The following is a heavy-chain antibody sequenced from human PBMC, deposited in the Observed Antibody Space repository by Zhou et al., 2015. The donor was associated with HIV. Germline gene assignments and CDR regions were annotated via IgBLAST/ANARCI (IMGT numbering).Heavy chain of an antibody. CDR1: GFTFSTFA. J-gene: IGHJ2*01. CDR3: AKRSGQQVENWNFDL. V-gene: IGHV3-23*01. D-gene: IGHD6-13*01. Sequence: EVQLFGVWGEAWYSLGGSLRLSCAASGFTFSTFAMSWVRQAPGKGLEWVSAISGGGGSTFYADSVKGRFTISRDNSKNTLYLQVDSLRAEDTAVYYCAKRSGQQVENWNFDLWGRGTRGHCLL. CDR2: ISGGGGST.